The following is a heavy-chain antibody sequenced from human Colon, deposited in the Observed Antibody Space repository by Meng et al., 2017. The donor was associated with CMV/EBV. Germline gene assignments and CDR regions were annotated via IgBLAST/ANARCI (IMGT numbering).Heavy chain of an antibody. D-gene: IGHD2-21*02. J-gene: IGHJ4*02. CDR3: ARVICGGDCYLDY. CDR2: IITISGKT. V-gene: IGHV1-69*12. CDR1: KGTFTSDP. Sequence: QGQPEPSRAAVKQPGSPVKCSCKASKGTFTSDPISWGRQGPGQGFEWVGGIITISGKTDYAQKFQGRVTITADESTSTAYMKLSNLRSEDTAIYYCARVICGGDCYLDYWGRGTLVTVSS.